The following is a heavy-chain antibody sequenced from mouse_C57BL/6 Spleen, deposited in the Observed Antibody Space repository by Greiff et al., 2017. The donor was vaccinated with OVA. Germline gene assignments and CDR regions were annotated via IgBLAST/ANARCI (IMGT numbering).Heavy chain of an antibody. CDR1: GYAFSSYW. Sequence: QVQLQQSGAELVKPGASVKISCKASGYAFSSYWMNWVKQRPGKGLEWIGQIYPGDGDTNYNGKFKGKATLTADKSSSTAYMQLSSLTSEDSAVYFCARRHEGYAMDYWGQGTSVTVSS. V-gene: IGHV1-80*01. J-gene: IGHJ4*01. CDR2: IYPGDGDT. CDR3: ARRHEGYAMDY.